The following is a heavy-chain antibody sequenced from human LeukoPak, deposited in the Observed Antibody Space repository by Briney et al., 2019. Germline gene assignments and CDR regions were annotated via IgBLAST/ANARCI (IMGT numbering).Heavy chain of an antibody. CDR3: ASGLEALSPPGVDAFDI. J-gene: IGHJ3*02. Sequence: GGSLRLSCSASGFTFSSYAMSWVRQAAGKGLEWVSSISGSGGSTYYADSVKGRFTISRDNSKNTLYLQMNSLRAEDTAVYYCASGLEALSPPGVDAFDIWGQGTMVTVSS. CDR2: ISGSGGST. V-gene: IGHV3-23*01. D-gene: IGHD3-16*01. CDR1: GFTFSSYA.